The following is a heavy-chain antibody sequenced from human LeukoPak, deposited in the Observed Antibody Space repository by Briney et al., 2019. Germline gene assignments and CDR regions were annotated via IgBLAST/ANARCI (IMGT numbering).Heavy chain of an antibody. Sequence: SETLSLTCTVSGDSIISGSYYWTWIRQPAGKTLEWIGRIYTSGSTNYNPSVESRATISIDTADNQFSLRLSSLTAADTAINYCARFWWHQGHCFDSWGKGPLVTVSS. V-gene: IGHV4-61*02. D-gene: IGHD2-15*01. CDR3: ARFWWHQGHCFDS. J-gene: IGHJ5*01. CDR2: IYTSGST. CDR1: GDSIISGSYY.